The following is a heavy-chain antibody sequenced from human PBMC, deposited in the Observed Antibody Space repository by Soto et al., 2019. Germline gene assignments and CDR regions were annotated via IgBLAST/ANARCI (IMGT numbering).Heavy chain of an antibody. D-gene: IGHD3-22*01. CDR3: AWLGPHQDYHSSGGFDY. J-gene: IGHJ4*02. CDR2: IYPGDSDT. Sequence: GESLKISCKGSGYSFTSYWIGWVRQMPWKGLEWMGIIYPGDSDTRYSPSFQGQVTISADKSISTAYLQWSSLKASDTAMYYCAWLGPHQDYHSSGGFDYWGQGTLVTVS. CDR1: GYSFTSYW. V-gene: IGHV5-51*01.